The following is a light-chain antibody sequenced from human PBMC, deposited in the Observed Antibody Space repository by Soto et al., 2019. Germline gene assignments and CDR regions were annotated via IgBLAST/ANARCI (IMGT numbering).Light chain of an antibody. CDR2: DAS. CDR1: QTISNY. V-gene: IGKV1-39*01. Sequence: DIQMSQSPSTLSGSVGDRVTITCRASQTISNYLNWYQHNPGKAPKLLISDASSLQSGVPSRFSGGGSGTDFTLTISNLQPEDFATYYCQQSYSTPPTFGQGTKVDNK. CDR3: QQSYSTPPT. J-gene: IGKJ2*01.